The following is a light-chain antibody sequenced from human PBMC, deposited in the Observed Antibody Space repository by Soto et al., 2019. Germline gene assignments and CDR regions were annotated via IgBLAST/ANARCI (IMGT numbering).Light chain of an antibody. CDR1: SSNIGAGYD. Sequence: QSVLTQPPSVSGAPGQRVTISCTGSSSNIGAGYDVHWYQQLPGTAPKLLIYGISNRPSGVPDRFSGSKSGTSASLAITGLQAEDEADYYCQSYDSSLSGSYVFGTGTKLTVL. V-gene: IGLV1-40*01. J-gene: IGLJ1*01. CDR2: GIS. CDR3: QSYDSSLSGSYV.